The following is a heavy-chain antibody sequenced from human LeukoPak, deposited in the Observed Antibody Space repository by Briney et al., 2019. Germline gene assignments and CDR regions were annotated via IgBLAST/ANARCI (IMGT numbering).Heavy chain of an antibody. CDR2: IYYSGST. D-gene: IGHD3-22*01. V-gene: IGHV4-30-4*01. CDR3: ARVSFLEEYYYDSSGYIFDY. Sequence: SKTLSLTCTVSGGSISSGDYYWSWIRQPPGKGLEWIGYIYYSGSTYYNPSLKSRVTISVDTSKNQFSLKLSSVTAADTAVYYCARVSFLEEYYYDSSGYIFDYWGQGTLVTVSS. J-gene: IGHJ4*02. CDR1: GGSISSGDYY.